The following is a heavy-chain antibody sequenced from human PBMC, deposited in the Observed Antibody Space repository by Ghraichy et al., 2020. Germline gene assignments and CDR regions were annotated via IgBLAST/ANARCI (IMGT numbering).Heavy chain of an antibody. CDR1: GFTFSDHY. V-gene: IGHV3-72*01. J-gene: IGHJ4*02. CDR2: SRNKANSYTT. D-gene: IGHD1-26*01. CDR3: TKNSRGNYIDN. Sequence: GGSLRLSCVVSGFTFSDHYMDWVRQAPGKGLEWVGRSRNKANSYTTEYAASVKGRFTISRDDSKNSLYLQMNDLKSEDKAVYYCTKNSRGNYIDNWGQGSLVTVSS.